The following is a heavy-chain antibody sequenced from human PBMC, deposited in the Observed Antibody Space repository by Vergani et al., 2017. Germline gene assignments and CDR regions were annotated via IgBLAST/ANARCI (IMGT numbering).Heavy chain of an antibody. Sequence: QVQLVQSGAEVKKPGASVKVSCKASGYTFTGYYMHWVRQAPGQGLEWMGWINPNSGGTNYAQKFQGRVTMTRDTSISTAYMELSRLRSDDTAVYYCARARVSLRFGEYPPYAFDIWGQGTMVTVSS. J-gene: IGHJ3*02. CDR3: ARARVSLRFGEYPPYAFDI. D-gene: IGHD3-10*01. V-gene: IGHV1-2*02. CDR1: GYTFTGYY. CDR2: INPNSGGT.